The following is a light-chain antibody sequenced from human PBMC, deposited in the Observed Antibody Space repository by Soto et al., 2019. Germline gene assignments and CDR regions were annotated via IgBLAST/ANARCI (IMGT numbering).Light chain of an antibody. J-gene: IGKJ4*01. CDR3: QQYNDWAPLT. CDR2: GAS. CDR1: QSVSSN. Sequence: EIVMTQSPATLSVSPGERATLSCRASQSVSSNLAWYQQKPGQAPRLLISGASTRATGIPARFSGSGSGTDFTLTISSLQSEDFAVYYCQQYNDWAPLTFGGGTKVEIK. V-gene: IGKV3D-15*01.